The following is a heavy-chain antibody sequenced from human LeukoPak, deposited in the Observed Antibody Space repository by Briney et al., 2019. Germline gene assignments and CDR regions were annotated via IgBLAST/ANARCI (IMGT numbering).Heavy chain of an antibody. D-gene: IGHD3-10*01. CDR2: ISSSGGTI. V-gene: IGHV3-48*03. Sequence: GGSLRLSCAASGFTFSSYEMNWVRQAPGKGLEWVSYISSSGGTIYYADSVKGRFTISRDNAKNSLSLQMNSLRAEDTAVYYCARVTYYYRSGDESWGQGTLVTVSS. J-gene: IGHJ5*02. CDR1: GFTFSSYE. CDR3: ARVTYYYRSGDES.